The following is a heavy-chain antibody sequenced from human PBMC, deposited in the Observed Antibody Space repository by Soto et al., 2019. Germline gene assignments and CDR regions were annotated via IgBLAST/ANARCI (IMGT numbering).Heavy chain of an antibody. CDR1: GYTFSTYG. D-gene: IGHD2-2*02. Sequence: ASVKVSCKASGYTFSTYGITWVRQAPGQGLDWMGWINPLKGDTKSAANFQDRVTMTTDTSTRTAYMELRSLRSDDTAVYYCARVKVPAAILGAFDLWGQGTLVTVSS. J-gene: IGHJ3*01. CDR2: INPLKGDT. V-gene: IGHV1-18*01. CDR3: ARVKVPAAILGAFDL.